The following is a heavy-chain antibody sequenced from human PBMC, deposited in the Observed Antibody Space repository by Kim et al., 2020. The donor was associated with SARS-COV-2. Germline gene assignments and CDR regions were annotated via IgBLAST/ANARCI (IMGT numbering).Heavy chain of an antibody. J-gene: IGHJ3*02. CDR2: IGTAGDT. CDR3: ARVSVAASIGAFDI. D-gene: IGHD2-15*01. V-gene: IGHV3-13*04. Sequence: GGSLRLSCAASGFTFSSYDMHWVRQATGKGLEWVSAIGTAGDTYYPGSVKGRFTISRENAKNSLYLQMNSLRAGDTAVYYCARVSVAASIGAFDIWGQGTMVTVSS. CDR1: GFTFSSYD.